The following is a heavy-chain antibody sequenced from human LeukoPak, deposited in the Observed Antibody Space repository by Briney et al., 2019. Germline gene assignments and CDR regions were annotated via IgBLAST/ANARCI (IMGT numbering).Heavy chain of an antibody. CDR2: INSDGSST. J-gene: IGHJ3*02. V-gene: IGHV3-74*01. CDR1: GFTFSSYG. Sequence: GGSLRLSCAASGFTFSSYGMSWVRQAPGKGLVWVSRINSDGSSTSYADSVKGRFTISRDNAKNTLYLQMNSLRAEDTAVYYCARDTKYCSSTSCYAEDAFDIWGQGTMVTVSS. CDR3: ARDTKYCSSTSCYAEDAFDI. D-gene: IGHD2-2*01.